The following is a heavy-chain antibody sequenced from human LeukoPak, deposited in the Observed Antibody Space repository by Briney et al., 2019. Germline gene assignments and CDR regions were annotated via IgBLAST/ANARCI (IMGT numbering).Heavy chain of an antibody. V-gene: IGHV3-48*01. CDR3: AREYSNSWYIAY. CDR1: GFTFSTYS. J-gene: IGHJ4*02. Sequence: GGSLRLSCEASGFTFSTYSMNWVRQAPGKGLEWVSFISSSSSTIYYADSVKGRFTISRDNAKNSLYLQMYSLRAEDTAVYYCAREYSNSWYIAYWGQGTLVTVSS. D-gene: IGHD6-13*01. CDR2: ISSSSSTI.